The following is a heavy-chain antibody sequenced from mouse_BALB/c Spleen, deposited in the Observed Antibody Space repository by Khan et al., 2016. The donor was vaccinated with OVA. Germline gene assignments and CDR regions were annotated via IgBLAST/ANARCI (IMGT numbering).Heavy chain of an antibody. CDR2: ISYSGST. CDR1: GYSITSNYA. D-gene: IGHD1-1*01. Sequence: VQLKQSGPGLVKPFQSLSLTCTVTGYSITSNYAWNWIRQFPGNKVEWVGYISYSGSTSYNPSLKSRISITRDTSKNQFFLQLNSVTTEDTATYYCARGNYYGYAMDYWGQGTSVTVSS. V-gene: IGHV3-2*02. CDR3: ARGNYYGYAMDY. J-gene: IGHJ4*01.